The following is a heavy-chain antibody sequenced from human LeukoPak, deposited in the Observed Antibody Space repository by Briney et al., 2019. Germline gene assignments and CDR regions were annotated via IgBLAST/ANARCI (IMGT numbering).Heavy chain of an antibody. CDR1: GYTFTSYA. Sequence: ASVKVSCKASGYTFTSYAMHWVRQAPGQRLEWMGWINAGNGNTKYSRKFQGRVTITRDTSASTAYMELSSLRSEDTAVYYCARGPSSNSQLWFLWNCLDYWGQGTLVTVSS. CDR2: INAGNGNT. V-gene: IGHV1-3*01. CDR3: ARGPSSNSQLWFLWNCLDY. J-gene: IGHJ4*02. D-gene: IGHD3-10*01.